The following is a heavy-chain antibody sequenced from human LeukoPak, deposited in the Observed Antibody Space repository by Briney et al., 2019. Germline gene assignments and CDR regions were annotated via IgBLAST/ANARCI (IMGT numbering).Heavy chain of an antibody. J-gene: IGHJ4*02. CDR2: INHSGST. V-gene: IGHV4-34*01. Sequence: SETLSLTCAVYGGSFSGYYWSWIRQPPGKGLEWIGEINHSGSTNYNPSLKSRVTISVDTSKNQFSLKLSSVTAADTAVYYCARDRGYSYGYLVLWGQGTLVTVSS. CDR1: GGSFSGYY. CDR3: ARDRGYSYGYLVL. D-gene: IGHD5-18*01.